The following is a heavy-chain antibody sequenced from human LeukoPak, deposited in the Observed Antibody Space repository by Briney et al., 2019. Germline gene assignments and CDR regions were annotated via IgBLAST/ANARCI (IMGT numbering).Heavy chain of an antibody. V-gene: IGHV3-20*04. CDR3: ARVSYNWNLYYFDY. J-gene: IGHJ4*02. CDR2: INWNGGST. CDR1: GFTFSSYA. Sequence: GGSLRLSCAASGFTFSSYAMSWVRQAPGKGLEWVSGINWNGGSTGYADSVKGRFTISRDNAKNSLYLQMNSLRAEDTALYYCARVSYNWNLYYFDYWGQGTLVTVSS. D-gene: IGHD1-20*01.